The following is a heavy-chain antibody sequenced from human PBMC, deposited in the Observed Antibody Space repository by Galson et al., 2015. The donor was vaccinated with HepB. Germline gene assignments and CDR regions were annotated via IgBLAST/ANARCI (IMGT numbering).Heavy chain of an antibody. J-gene: IGHJ6*02. CDR2: ISPDGSTV. Sequence: SLRLSCAASGFTFSACNMHWVRQAPVKGLEWLAIISPDGSTVFYADSVKGRFTISRDNSKSTLYLQMNSLRPADTALYYCVKDGSLDLSRRGVAPGALGMDVWGQGTTLIVSS. CDR1: GFTFSACN. CDR3: VKDGSLDLSRRGVAPGALGMDV. D-gene: IGHD3-10*01. V-gene: IGHV3-30*18.